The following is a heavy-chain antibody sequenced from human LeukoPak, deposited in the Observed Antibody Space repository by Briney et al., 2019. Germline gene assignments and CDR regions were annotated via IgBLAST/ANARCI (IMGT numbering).Heavy chain of an antibody. CDR2: INPNTGGT. J-gene: IGHJ4*02. CDR1: GYNFTGYY. V-gene: IGHV1-2*02. CDR3: ARDQGSGQFDY. Sequence: ASLKVACKPSGYNFTGYYMHWVRPAPGQGLEWMGWINPNTGGTNYAQKFQGRVTMTRDSSISTAYMELSRLRSDDTAVYYCARDQGSGQFDYWGQGTLVTVSS. D-gene: IGHD6-25*01.